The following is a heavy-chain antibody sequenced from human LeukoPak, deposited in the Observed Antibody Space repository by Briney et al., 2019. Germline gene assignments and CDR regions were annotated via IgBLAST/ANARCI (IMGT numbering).Heavy chain of an antibody. CDR2: MYSGGST. J-gene: IGHJ4*02. Sequence: GGSLRLSCAASGITVSSNYMSWVRQAPGKGPEWVSVMYSGGSTYYADSVKGRFTFSRDNSKNTVYLEMNSLRAEDTAVYFCAKEGGRLTPHIDYWGQGILVTVSS. D-gene: IGHD2-15*01. V-gene: IGHV3-66*01. CDR1: GITVSSNY. CDR3: AKEGGRLTPHIDY.